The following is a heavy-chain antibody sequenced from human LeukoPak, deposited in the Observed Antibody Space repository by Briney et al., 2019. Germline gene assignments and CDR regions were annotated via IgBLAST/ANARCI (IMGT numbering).Heavy chain of an antibody. CDR1: GGSISSGGYS. CDR3: ARVGYDFWSGYYPYFDY. J-gene: IGHJ4*02. V-gene: IGHV4-30-2*01. Sequence: SETLSLTCAVSGGSISSGGYSWSWIRQPPGKGLEWIGYIYHSGSTYYNPSLKSRVTISVDRSKNQFSLKLSSVTAADTAVYYCARVGYDFWSGYYPYFDYWGQETLVTVSS. D-gene: IGHD3-3*01. CDR2: IYHSGST.